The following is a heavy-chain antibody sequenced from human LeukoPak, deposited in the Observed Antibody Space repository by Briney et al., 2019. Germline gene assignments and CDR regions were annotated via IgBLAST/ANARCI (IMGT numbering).Heavy chain of an antibody. V-gene: IGHV3-7*03. CDR3: ARKGTSWPDEGYY. CDR1: GFTFSSYW. CDR2: IKQDGSEK. D-gene: IGHD2-2*01. J-gene: IGHJ4*02. Sequence: GGSLRLSCAASGFTFSSYWMSWVRQAPGKGLEWVANIKQDGSEKYYVDSVKGRFTISRDNAKNSLYLQMNSLRAEDTAVYYCARKGTSWPDEGYYWGQGTRVTVS.